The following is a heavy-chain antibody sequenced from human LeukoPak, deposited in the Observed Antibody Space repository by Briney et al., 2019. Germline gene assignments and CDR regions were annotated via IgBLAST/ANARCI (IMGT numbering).Heavy chain of an antibody. D-gene: IGHD2-15*01. Sequence: SETLSLTCAVYGGSFSGYYWSWIRQPPGKGLEWIGEINHSGSTNYNPSLKSRVTISVDTSKNQFSLKLSSVTAADTAVYYCARGVGYCSGGSCLNWFDPWGQGTLVTVSS. CDR1: GGSFSGYY. CDR3: ARGVGYCSGGSCLNWFDP. V-gene: IGHV4-34*01. CDR2: INHSGST. J-gene: IGHJ5*02.